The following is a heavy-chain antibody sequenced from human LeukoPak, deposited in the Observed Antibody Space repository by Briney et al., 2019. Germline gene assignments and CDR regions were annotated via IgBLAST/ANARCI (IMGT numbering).Heavy chain of an antibody. Sequence: GASVKVSCKASGYTFTGYYMHWVRQAPGQGLEWMGWINPNSGGTNYAQKFQGRVTMTRDTSISTAYMELSRLRSDDTAVYYCAREGGSYPLGAFDIWGQGTMVTVSS. V-gene: IGHV1-2*02. CDR1: GYTFTGYY. CDR2: INPNSGGT. J-gene: IGHJ3*02. D-gene: IGHD1-26*01. CDR3: AREGGSYPLGAFDI.